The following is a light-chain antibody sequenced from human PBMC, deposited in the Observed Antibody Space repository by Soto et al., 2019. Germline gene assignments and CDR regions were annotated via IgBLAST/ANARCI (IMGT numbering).Light chain of an antibody. CDR2: EVS. CDR3: SSYTSSNTCV. Sequence: QSALTQPASVSGSPGQSIAISCTGTSSDVGDYTYVSWYQQHPGKAPKLMIYEVSNRPSGVSNRFSGSKSGNTASLTISGLQAEDEGDYYCSSYTSSNTCVFGTGTKLTVL. J-gene: IGLJ1*01. CDR1: SSDVGDYTY. V-gene: IGLV2-14*01.